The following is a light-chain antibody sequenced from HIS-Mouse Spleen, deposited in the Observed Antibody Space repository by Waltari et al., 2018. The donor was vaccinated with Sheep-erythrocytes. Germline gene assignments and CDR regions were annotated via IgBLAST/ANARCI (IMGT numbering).Light chain of an antibody. V-gene: IGLV2-23*01. CDR2: EGS. J-gene: IGLJ3*02. CDR3: CSYAGSSTPWV. Sequence: QSALTQPASVSGSPGQSITISCTGTSSDVGSYNLVSWYQPQPGKAPKLMIYEGSKRPSGVSNRFSGSKSGNTASLTISGLQAEDEADYYCCSYAGSSTPWVFGGGTK. CDR1: SSDVGSYNL.